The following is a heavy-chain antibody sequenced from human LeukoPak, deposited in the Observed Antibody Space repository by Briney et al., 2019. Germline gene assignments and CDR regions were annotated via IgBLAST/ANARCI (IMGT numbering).Heavy chain of an antibody. J-gene: IGHJ6*03. CDR1: GFTFSSSW. Sequence: RTGRSLRLSCAASGFTFSSSWMSWVRQDRGRGREWVAYIKQDGSERSYVESVKGRFTISRDNAKNLLYLQMNSLRAEDTAVYYCARGIQLWLQYYYYYYMDVWGKGTTVTVSS. CDR2: IKQDGSER. D-gene: IGHD5-18*01. CDR3: ARGIQLWLQYYYYYYMDV. V-gene: IGHV3-7*01.